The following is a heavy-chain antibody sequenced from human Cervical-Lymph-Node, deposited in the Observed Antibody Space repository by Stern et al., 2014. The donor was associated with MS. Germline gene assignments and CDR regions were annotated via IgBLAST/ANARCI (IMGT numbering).Heavy chain of an antibody. Sequence: QVQLVQSGAEVKKPGSSVNVSCRTSGGTFSNSAFSWIRQAPGQGLEWVGAIIPIFGTATYAQRFQGRVTISAHESTNTAYMELSSLRSEDTAVYYCATSAGFYSAMDVWGPGTTVAVSS. V-gene: IGHV1-69*01. CDR2: IIPIFGTA. CDR3: ATSAGFYSAMDV. D-gene: IGHD2-21*01. CDR1: GGTFSNSA. J-gene: IGHJ6*02.